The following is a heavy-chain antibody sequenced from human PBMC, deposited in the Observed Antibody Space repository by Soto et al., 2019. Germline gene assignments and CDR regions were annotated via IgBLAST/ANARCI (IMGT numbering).Heavy chain of an antibody. CDR1: GASISNSFYY. V-gene: IGHV4-39*01. CDR3: ARLKVVTETLFQH. Sequence: QVQLQESGPGLVKPSETLSLTCTVSGASISNSFYYWGWIRQPPGKGLEWIGSIHYSGSTYYNPSLNSLVTISVDTSKNQFSLKVSSVTAADTAVYYCARLKVVTETLFQHWGQGTLVTVSS. J-gene: IGHJ1*01. CDR2: IHYSGST. D-gene: IGHD3-22*01.